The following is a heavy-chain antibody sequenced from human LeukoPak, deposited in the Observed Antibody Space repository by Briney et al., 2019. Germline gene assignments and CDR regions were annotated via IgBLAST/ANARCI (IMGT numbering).Heavy chain of an antibody. CDR3: ARDYYDSSGYYSHWYFDL. CDR1: GLTFSNYW. D-gene: IGHD3-22*01. V-gene: IGHV3-7*01. Sequence: GGSLRLSCAASGLTFSNYWMSWVRQAPGKGLEWVANIKQDGSEKYYVDSVKGRFTISRDNAKNSLYLQMNSLRADDTAVYYCARDYYDSSGYYSHWYFDLWGRGTLVTVSS. J-gene: IGHJ2*01. CDR2: IKQDGSEK.